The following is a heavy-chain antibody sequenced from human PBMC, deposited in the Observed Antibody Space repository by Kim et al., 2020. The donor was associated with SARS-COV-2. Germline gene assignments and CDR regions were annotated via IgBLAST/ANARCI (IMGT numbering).Heavy chain of an antibody. CDR2: IKEDGSYR. CDR3: TRAVAAYAEGTY. Sequence: GGSLRLSCVGSGFSFTNYWMAWVRQAPGKGLEWVANIKEDGSYRNYVDSVKGRFTISRDNAKNSLYLQMNSLRAEDTAMYFCTRAVAAYAEGTYWGQGT. V-gene: IGHV3-7*01. J-gene: IGHJ4*02. D-gene: IGHD6-19*01. CDR1: GFSFTNYW.